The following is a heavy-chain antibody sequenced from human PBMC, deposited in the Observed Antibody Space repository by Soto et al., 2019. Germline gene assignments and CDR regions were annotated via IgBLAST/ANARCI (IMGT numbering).Heavy chain of an antibody. CDR1: GYTFTSSD. D-gene: IGHD5-12*01. V-gene: IGHV1-8*01. J-gene: IGHJ6*02. Sequence: SVKVSCKASGYTFTSSDINWVRQAPGQGLEWMGWMNPNTGNSGFAQKFQGRVTMTSDTSISTAYMELSSLRSEDSAVYYCAPEGDFNVYDSHSYPFYGMDVWGQGTTGTGSS. CDR2: MNPNTGNS. CDR3: APEGDFNVYDSHSYPFYGMDV.